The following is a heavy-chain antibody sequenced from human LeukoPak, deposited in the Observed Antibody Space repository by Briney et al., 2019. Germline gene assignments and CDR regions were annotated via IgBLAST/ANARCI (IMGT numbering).Heavy chain of an antibody. CDR3: ARGRGQWLPEFDY. V-gene: IGHV4-59*01. D-gene: IGHD6-19*01. CDR2: IYYSGST. CDR1: GGSISSYY. J-gene: IGHJ4*02. Sequence: SQTLSLTCTVSGGSISSYYWSWIRQPPGKGLEWIGYIYYSGSTNYNPSLKSRVTISVDTSKNQFSLKLSSVTAADTAVYYCARGRGQWLPEFDYWGQGTLVTVSS.